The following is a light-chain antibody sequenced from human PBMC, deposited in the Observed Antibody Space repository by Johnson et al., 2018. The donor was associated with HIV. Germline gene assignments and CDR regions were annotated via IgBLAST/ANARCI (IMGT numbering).Light chain of an antibody. CDR1: SSNIGNNY. J-gene: IGLJ1*01. CDR2: ENN. V-gene: IGLV1-51*02. CDR3: RTWDSSLRAGF. Sequence: QPVLTQPPSVSAAPGQKVTISCSGSSSNIGNNYVSWYQQLPGTAPKLLIYENNKGSSGIPDRFSGSKSGTSATLGITGLRAGDEADYYCRTWDSSLRAGFFGTGTKVTVL.